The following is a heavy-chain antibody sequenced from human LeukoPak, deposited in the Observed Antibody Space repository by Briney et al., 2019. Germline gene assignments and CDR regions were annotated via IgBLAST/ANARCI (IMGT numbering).Heavy chain of an antibody. CDR3: ARHGADIVVVPSGSVVY. D-gene: IGHD2-2*01. J-gene: IGHJ4*02. Sequence: SETLSLTCTVSGGSISSISYYWGWIRQPPGKGLEWIGSIYNSGSTYYNPSLKSRVTISVDTSKNQFSLKLSSLTADATAVYYCARHGADIVVVPSGSVVYWGQGTLVTVSS. CDR1: GGSISSISYY. V-gene: IGHV4-39*01. CDR2: IYNSGST.